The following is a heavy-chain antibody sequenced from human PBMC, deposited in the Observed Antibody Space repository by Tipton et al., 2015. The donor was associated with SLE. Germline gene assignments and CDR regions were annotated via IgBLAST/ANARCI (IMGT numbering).Heavy chain of an antibody. Sequence: TLSLTCTVSGGSVSSGSYYWSWIRQPPGKGLEWIGYIYYSGSTNYNPSLKSRVTISVDTSKNQFSLKLSSVTAADTAVYYCASWGGYYSGSSTSRDYWGQGTLVTVSS. D-gene: IGHD1-26*01. V-gene: IGHV4-61*01. J-gene: IGHJ4*02. CDR1: GGSVSSGSYY. CDR3: ASWGGYYSGSSTSRDY. CDR2: IYYSGST.